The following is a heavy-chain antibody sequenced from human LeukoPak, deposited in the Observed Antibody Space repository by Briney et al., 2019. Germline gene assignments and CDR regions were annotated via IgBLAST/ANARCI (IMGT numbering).Heavy chain of an antibody. V-gene: IGHV3-23*01. Sequence: GGSLRLSCAASGFTFSSYAMSWVRQAPGKGLEWVSAISGSGGSTYYADSVKGRFTISRDNSKNTLYLQMNSLRAEDTAVCYCAKDRSPYYYDSSGYLTVPFDYWGQGTLVTVSS. CDR1: GFTFSSYA. D-gene: IGHD3-22*01. CDR2: ISGSGGST. CDR3: AKDRSPYYYDSSGYLTVPFDY. J-gene: IGHJ4*02.